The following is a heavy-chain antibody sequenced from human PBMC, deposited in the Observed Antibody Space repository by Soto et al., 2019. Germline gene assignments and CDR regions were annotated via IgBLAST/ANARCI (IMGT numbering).Heavy chain of an antibody. D-gene: IGHD3-10*01. Sequence: PGGSLRLSCAASGFTLSSYSMNWVRQAPGKGLEWVSSISSSSSYIYYADSVKGRFTISRDNAKNSLYLQMNSLRAEDTAVYYCARAGYGSGSYYNSPWISSYYYGMDAWGQGTTVTVSS. V-gene: IGHV3-21*01. CDR2: ISSSSSYI. CDR3: ARAGYGSGSYYNSPWISSYYYGMDA. CDR1: GFTLSSYS. J-gene: IGHJ6*02.